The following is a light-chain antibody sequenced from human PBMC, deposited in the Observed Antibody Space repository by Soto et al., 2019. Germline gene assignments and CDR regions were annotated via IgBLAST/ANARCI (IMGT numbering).Light chain of an antibody. J-gene: IGKJ4*01. Sequence: EILLTQSPCTLSFSAGERATISCRSSQSVSSSYLAWYQQKPGQAPRLLIYGASSRATGIPDRFSGSGSGTDFTLTISSLEPEDFAVYYCQQRSNWLTFGGGTKVDIK. CDR3: QQRSNWLT. V-gene: IGKV3D-20*02. CDR2: GAS. CDR1: QSVSSSY.